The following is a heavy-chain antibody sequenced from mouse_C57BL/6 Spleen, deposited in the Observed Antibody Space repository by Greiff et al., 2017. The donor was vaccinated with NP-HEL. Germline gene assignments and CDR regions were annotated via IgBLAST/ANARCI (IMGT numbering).Heavy chain of an antibody. D-gene: IGHD1-1*01. Sequence: QVQLQQPGAELVRPGSSVKLSCKASGYTFTSYWMHWVKQRPIQGLEWIGNIDPSDSETHYNQKFKDKATLHVDKSSSTAYMQLSSLTSEDSAVYYCARHYGSSFDYWGQGTTLTVSS. J-gene: IGHJ2*01. CDR1: GYTFTSYW. CDR3: ARHYGSSFDY. CDR2: IDPSDSET. V-gene: IGHV1-52*01.